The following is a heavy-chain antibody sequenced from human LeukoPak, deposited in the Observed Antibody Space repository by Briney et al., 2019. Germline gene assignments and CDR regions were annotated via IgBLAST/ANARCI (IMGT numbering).Heavy chain of an antibody. V-gene: IGHV4-59*01. CDR3: AKDRTSWYYFDY. Sequence: TPSETLSLTCTVSGGSISNYYWSWIRQPPGKGLEWIGYIYYSGSSNSNPSLKSRVTISVDTSKNQFSLKLSSVTAADTAVYYCAKDRTSWYYFDYWGQGTLVTVSS. CDR2: IYYSGSS. J-gene: IGHJ4*02. CDR1: GGSISNYY.